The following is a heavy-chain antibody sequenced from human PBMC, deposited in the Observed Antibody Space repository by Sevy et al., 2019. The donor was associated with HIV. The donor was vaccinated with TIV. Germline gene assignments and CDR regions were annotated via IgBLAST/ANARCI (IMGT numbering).Heavy chain of an antibody. J-gene: IGHJ3*02. V-gene: IGHV4-34*01. CDR1: GGSVSGYY. CDR2: INHSGST. Sequence: SETLSLTCAVYGGSVSGYYWSWIRQPPGKGLEWIGEINHSGSTHYNPSLKSRVTISVDTSKNQFSLKLSFVTAADTAVYYCARRAAAGHAFYICGQGIMVTVSS. D-gene: IGHD6-13*01. CDR3: ARRAAAGHAFYI.